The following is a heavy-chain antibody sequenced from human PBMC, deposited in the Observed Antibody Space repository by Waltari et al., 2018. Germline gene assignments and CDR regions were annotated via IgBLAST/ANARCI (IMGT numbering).Heavy chain of an antibody. CDR3: AREHYDGGF. Sequence: EVQLVESGGGLIQPGGSLRLSCAASGFTVSSNYMTWVRQAPGTGLEWVSVIYSGGTTYYADSVKGRFTISRDNSKNTVYLQLNSLTVEDTAVYYCAREHYDGGFWGQGTLVTVSS. V-gene: IGHV3-53*01. D-gene: IGHD5-12*01. CDR1: GFTVSSNY. CDR2: IYSGGTT. J-gene: IGHJ4*02.